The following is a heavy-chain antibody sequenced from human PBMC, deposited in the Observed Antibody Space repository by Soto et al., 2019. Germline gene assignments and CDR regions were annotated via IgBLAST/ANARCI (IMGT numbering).Heavy chain of an antibody. V-gene: IGHV1-69*13. J-gene: IGHJ6*02. CDR2: LIPVFRTP. CDR1: GGTFSSYG. CDR3: ARVRCGRSNCQQLYYYNHAMYV. D-gene: IGHD2-15*01. Sequence: SVKVSCKASGGTFSSYGFTWVRQSPRQGPEWIGDLIPVFRTPTDAQKCHGRVMISADELTSTVHMEVTSLRSDDTAMYYCARVRCGRSNCQQLYYYNHAMYVWGSGTTVTVA.